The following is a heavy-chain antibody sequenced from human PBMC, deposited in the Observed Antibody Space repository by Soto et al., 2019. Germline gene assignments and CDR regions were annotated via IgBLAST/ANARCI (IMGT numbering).Heavy chain of an antibody. Sequence: QVQLEASGPGLVKPSQTLSLTCSVSGGYIRSGGYFWTWIRQHPGKGLEYIGHIYSSGSTYYIPSLRRRLTMSLDTSKNQFSLNLTSVTAADTALYFCARLISGLYQGFDSWGPGALVTVSS. V-gene: IGHV4-31*03. D-gene: IGHD6-25*01. CDR3: ARLISGLYQGFDS. CDR1: GGYIRSGGYF. J-gene: IGHJ4*02. CDR2: IYSSGST.